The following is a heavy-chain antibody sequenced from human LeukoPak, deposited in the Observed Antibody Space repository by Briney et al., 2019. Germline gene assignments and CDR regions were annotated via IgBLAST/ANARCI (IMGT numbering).Heavy chain of an antibody. D-gene: IGHD1-26*01. CDR1: GYSFTSYW. V-gene: IGHV5-51*01. CDR2: IYPGDSDT. CDR3: ARRSIVGATPYYFDY. Sequence: GEFLKISCKGSGYSFTSYWIGWVRQMPGKGLEWMGIIYPGDSDTRYSPSFQGQVTISADKSISTAYLQWSSLKASDTAMYYCARRSIVGATPYYFDYWGQGTLVTVSS. J-gene: IGHJ4*02.